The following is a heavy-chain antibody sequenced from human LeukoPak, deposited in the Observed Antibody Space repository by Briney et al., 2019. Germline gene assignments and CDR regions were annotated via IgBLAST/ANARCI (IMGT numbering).Heavy chain of an antibody. V-gene: IGHV3-23*01. D-gene: IGHD3-10*01. CDR3: AKDQYTMVRGVIAFDI. CDR1: GFTFSSYA. J-gene: IGHJ3*02. Sequence: PGGSLRLSCAASGFTFSSYAMSWVRQAPGKGLEWVSAISGSGGSTYYADSVKGRFTISRDNSKNTLYLQMNSLRAEDTAVYYCAKDQYTMVRGVIAFDIWGQGTMVTVSS. CDR2: ISGSGGST.